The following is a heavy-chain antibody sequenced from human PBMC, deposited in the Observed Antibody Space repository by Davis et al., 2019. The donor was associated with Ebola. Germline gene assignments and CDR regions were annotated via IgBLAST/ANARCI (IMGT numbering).Heavy chain of an antibody. CDR1: GYTFTSYY. J-gene: IGHJ5*02. Sequence: ASVKVSCKASGYTFTSYYMHWVRQAPGQGLEWMGIINPSGGSTSYAQKFQGRVTMTRDTSTSTVYMELTSLRSEDTAIYFCARDSGGYCSSTTCQAWFDPWGQGTLVTVSS. CDR2: INPSGGST. CDR3: ARDSGGYCSSTTCQAWFDP. V-gene: IGHV1-46*01. D-gene: IGHD2-2*01.